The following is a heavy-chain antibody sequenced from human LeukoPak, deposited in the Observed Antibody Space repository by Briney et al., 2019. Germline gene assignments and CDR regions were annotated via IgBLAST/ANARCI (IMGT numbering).Heavy chain of an antibody. V-gene: IGHV3-53*01. Sequence: QPGGSLRLFCAAAGFNVTTNYIRWVSQAAGEGLGWVSVIYSGGTTYYADPVKGRLTFSSDISKNTLSLQMTSLRAEETAVYSCARGRRDGYNLGYWGQGTLVAVSS. D-gene: IGHD5-24*01. J-gene: IGHJ4*02. CDR3: ARGRRDGYNLGY. CDR2: IYSGGTT. CDR1: GFNVTTNY.